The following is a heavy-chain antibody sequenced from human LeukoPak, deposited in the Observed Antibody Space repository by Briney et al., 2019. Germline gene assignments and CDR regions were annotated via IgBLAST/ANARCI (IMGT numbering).Heavy chain of an antibody. CDR1: GFIFTNYF. V-gene: IGHV3-7*01. Sequence: GSLRLSCAASGFIFTNYFMSWVRQAPGKGLEWVASIKHDGSEKYYVDSVRGRFTISRDNTMNSLYLQMSSLRAEDTAVYYCATDRGWRTSGYYLYYFEYWGQGTLVTVSS. CDR2: IKHDGSEK. D-gene: IGHD3-3*01. J-gene: IGHJ4*02. CDR3: ATDRGWRTSGYYLYYFEY.